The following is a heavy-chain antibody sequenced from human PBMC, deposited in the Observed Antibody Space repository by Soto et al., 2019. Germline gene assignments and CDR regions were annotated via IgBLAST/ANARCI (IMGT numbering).Heavy chain of an antibody. V-gene: IGHV3-23*01. CDR1: GFTFSSYA. J-gene: IGHJ6*02. Sequence: EVQLLESGGGLVQPGGSLRLSCAASGFTFSSYAMSWVRQAPGKGLEWGSVIRGSGERTYYADSVKGRFTISRDNSKNTLYMQMNTLRAEDTAVYYCAKQQGPGTPYYYAMDVWGQGTTVTVSS. CDR2: IRGSGERT. D-gene: IGHD1-1*01. CDR3: AKQQGPGTPYYYAMDV.